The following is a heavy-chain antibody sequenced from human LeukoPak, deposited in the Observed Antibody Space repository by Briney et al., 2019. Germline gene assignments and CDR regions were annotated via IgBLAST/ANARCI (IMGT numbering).Heavy chain of an antibody. CDR3: ASYIVATIQLDY. J-gene: IGHJ4*02. V-gene: IGHV1-24*01. D-gene: IGHD5-12*01. Sequence: ASVKVSCKVSGYTLTELSMHWVRQAPGKGLEWMGGFDPEDGETIYAQKFQGRVTMTEDTSTDTAYMEPSSLRSEDTAVYYCASYIVATIQLDYWGQGTLVTVSS. CDR1: GYTLTELS. CDR2: FDPEDGET.